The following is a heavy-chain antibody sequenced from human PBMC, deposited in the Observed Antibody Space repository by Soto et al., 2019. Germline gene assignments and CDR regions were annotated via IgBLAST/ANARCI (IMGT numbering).Heavy chain of an antibody. D-gene: IGHD3-22*01. CDR2: IYYSGST. CDR1: CGSIRPYY. J-gene: IGHJ4*02. CDR3: ASSYYYDSSGYFPFDY. Sequence: LSLTSTVSCGSIRPYYWSWSRHPPGKGLEWIGYIYYSGSTNYNPSLKSRVTISVDTSKNQFSLKLSSVTAADTAVYYCASSYYYDSSGYFPFDYWGQGTLVTV. V-gene: IGHV4-59*01.